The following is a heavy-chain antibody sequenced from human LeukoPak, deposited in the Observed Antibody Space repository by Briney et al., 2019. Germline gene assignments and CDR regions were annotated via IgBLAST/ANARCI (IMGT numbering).Heavy chain of an antibody. CDR3: ARECSGGSCYVDY. D-gene: IGHD2-15*01. Sequence: GGSLRLSCAASGFTFSSYSMSWVRQAPGKGLEWVTNIKQDGSEKYYVDSVKGRFTISRDNAKNSLYLQMNSLRAEDTAVYYCARECSGGSCYVDYWGQGTLVTVSS. J-gene: IGHJ4*02. V-gene: IGHV3-7*01. CDR2: IKQDGSEK. CDR1: GFTFSSYS.